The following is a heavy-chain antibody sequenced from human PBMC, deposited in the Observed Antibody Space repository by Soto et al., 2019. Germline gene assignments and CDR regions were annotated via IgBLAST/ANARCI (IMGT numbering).Heavy chain of an antibody. D-gene: IGHD3-10*01. J-gene: IGHJ4*02. CDR2: SSGSGGST. CDR1: GFTFISYA. CDR3: SKASGWFGEFDY. V-gene: IGHV3-23*01. Sequence: EVQLLESGGGLVQPGGSLRLSCAASGFTFISYAMSWVRQAPGQGLEWVSASSGSGGSTYYADSVKGRITISRDKYKNTRYVQMNSLRAEDKAVYYCSKASGWFGEFDYWGQGTLVTVSS.